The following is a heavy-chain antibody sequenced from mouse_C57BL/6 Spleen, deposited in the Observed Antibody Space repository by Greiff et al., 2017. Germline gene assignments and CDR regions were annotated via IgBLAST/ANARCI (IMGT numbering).Heavy chain of an antibody. V-gene: IGHV1-15*01. J-gene: IGHJ4*01. CDR3: TYTLGMDY. CDR1: GYTFTDYE. Sequence: VQLQQSGAELVRPGASVTLSCKASGYTFTDYEMHWVKQTPVHGLEWIGAIDPETGGTAYNQKFKGKAILTADKSSSTAYMELRSLTSEDSAVFYCTYTLGMDYWGQGTSVTVSS. CDR2: IDPETGGT. D-gene: IGHD3-3*01.